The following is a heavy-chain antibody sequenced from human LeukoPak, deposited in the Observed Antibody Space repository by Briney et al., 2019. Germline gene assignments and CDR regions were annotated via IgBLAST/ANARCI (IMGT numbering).Heavy chain of an antibody. CDR2: IWFDGSKR. D-gene: IGHD4-17*01. V-gene: IGHV3-33*01. CDR3: ASAHGVTTFYFDS. J-gene: IGHJ4*02. Sequence: GRSLRLSCVASGFTFSRYGMHRIRQAPGKGLEGVAVIWFDGSKRYYADSVKGRFTISRDDSKNMLYLQMNSLRVEDTAIYYCASAHGVTTFYFDSWGQGALVTVSS. CDR1: GFTFSRYG.